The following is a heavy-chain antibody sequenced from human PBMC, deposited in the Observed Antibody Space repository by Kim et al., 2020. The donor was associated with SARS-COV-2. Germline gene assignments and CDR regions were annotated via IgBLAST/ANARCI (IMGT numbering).Heavy chain of an antibody. CDR3: ARIPPLLGRLFPSNSLSHYYYGMDV. D-gene: IGHD4-4*01. CDR1: GGSFSGYY. CDR2: INHSGST. Sequence: SETLSLTCAVYGGSFSGYYWSWIRQPPGKGLEWIGEINHSGSTNYNPSLKSRVTISVDTSKNQFSLKLSSVTAADTAVYYCARIPPLLGRLFPSNSLSHYYYGMDVWGQGTTVTVSS. V-gene: IGHV4-34*01. J-gene: IGHJ6*02.